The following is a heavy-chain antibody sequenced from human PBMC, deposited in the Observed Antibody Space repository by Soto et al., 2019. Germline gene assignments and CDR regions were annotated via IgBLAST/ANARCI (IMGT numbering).Heavy chain of an antibody. CDR3: AHRPRGYAYHFDY. CDR2: IYWDEDK. J-gene: IGHJ4*02. CDR1: GFSLRTRGVA. V-gene: IGHV2-5*02. D-gene: IGHD5-12*01. Sequence: QITLKESGPTLVKPTQTLTLTCTFSGFSLRTRGVAVGWFRQPPGKALEWLALIYWDEDKWYSPSLKSRLTIADDTYKNQVVLTMTNVDPVDTATYYCAHRPRGYAYHFDYWGQGILVTVSS.